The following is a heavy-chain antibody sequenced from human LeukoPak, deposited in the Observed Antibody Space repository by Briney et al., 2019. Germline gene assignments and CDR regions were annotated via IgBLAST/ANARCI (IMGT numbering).Heavy chain of an antibody. V-gene: IGHV3-7*01. CDR2: INQDGSEK. Sequence: GGSLRLSCAASEFTFSRSCMGWVRQAPGKGLEWVSNINQDGSEKYYVDSVKGRFTISKDNEKNSLYLQMNSLSGEDTAVYYCARDENWGQGTLVTVSS. CDR3: ARDEN. CDR1: EFTFSRSC. J-gene: IGHJ4*02.